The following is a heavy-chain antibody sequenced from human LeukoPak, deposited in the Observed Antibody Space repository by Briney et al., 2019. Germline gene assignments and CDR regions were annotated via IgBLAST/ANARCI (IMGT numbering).Heavy chain of an antibody. Sequence: GGSLRLSCATSGFTFSRYWMNWVRQAPGKGLEWVANIKQDGSEKHYVDSVKGRFTISRDNAKNSLYLQMNSLRAEDTAVYYCARDAFSYYYYYMDVWGKGTTVTVSS. CDR3: ARDAFSYYYYYMDV. V-gene: IGHV3-7*01. CDR2: IKQDGSEK. CDR1: GFTFSRYW. J-gene: IGHJ6*03.